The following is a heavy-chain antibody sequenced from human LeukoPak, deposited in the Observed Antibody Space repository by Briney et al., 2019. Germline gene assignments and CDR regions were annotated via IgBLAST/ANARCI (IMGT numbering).Heavy chain of an antibody. V-gene: IGHV3-21*01. CDR1: GFTFSTYK. J-gene: IGHJ6*02. CDR2: ISSSSSYI. Sequence: GGSLRLSCAASGFTFSTYKMNWVRQAPGTGLEWVSSISSSSSYIYYADTVKGRFTISRDNAKISLFLQMNSLRAEDTAVYYCARESLWFGNYGMDVWGQGTTVTVSS. CDR3: ARESLWFGNYGMDV. D-gene: IGHD3-10*01.